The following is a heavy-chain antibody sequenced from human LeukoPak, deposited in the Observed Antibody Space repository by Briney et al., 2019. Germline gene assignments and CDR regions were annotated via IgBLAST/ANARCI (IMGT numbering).Heavy chain of an antibody. CDR3: ARFPYCSSTSCYPEYWFDP. J-gene: IGHJ5*02. Sequence: WASAKVSCKASGYTFTGYYMHWVRQATGQGLEWMGWINPNSGGTNYAQKFQGRVTMTRDTSISTAYMELSRLRSDDTAVYYCARFPYCSSTSCYPEYWFDPWGQGTLVTVSS. D-gene: IGHD2-2*01. V-gene: IGHV1-2*02. CDR1: GYTFTGYY. CDR2: INPNSGGT.